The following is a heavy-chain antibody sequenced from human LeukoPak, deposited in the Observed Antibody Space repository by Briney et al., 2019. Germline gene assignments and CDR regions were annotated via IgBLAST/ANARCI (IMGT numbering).Heavy chain of an antibody. CDR1: GFTVRSSY. D-gene: IGHD3-22*01. CDR3: ARDGDDNSGYYFGSL. Sequence: GGSLRLSCAASGFTVRSSYMSWVRQAPGKGLEWVSVIYSGGSPDYADSAKGRFTISTDNSKNTLYLQMNSLRVEDTAVYYCARDGDDNSGYYFGSLWGQGTVVTVSS. J-gene: IGHJ3*01. V-gene: IGHV3-53*01. CDR2: IYSGGSP.